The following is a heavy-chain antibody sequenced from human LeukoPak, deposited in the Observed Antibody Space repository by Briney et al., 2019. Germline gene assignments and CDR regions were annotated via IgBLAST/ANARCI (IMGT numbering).Heavy chain of an antibody. CDR2: IYYSGST. V-gene: IGHV4-59*01. CDR1: GGSISRYY. CDR3: ARDLYLDWFDP. J-gene: IGHJ5*02. D-gene: IGHD2/OR15-2a*01. Sequence: SETLSLTCTVSGGSISRYYWSWIRQPPGKGLEWIGHIYYSGSTNYNPSLKSRVTISVDTSKNQFSLKLSSVTAADTAVYYCARDLYLDWFDPWGQGTLVTVSS.